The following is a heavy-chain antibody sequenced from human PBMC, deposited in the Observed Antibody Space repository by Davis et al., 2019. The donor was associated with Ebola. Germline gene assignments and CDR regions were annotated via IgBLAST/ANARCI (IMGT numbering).Heavy chain of an antibody. V-gene: IGHV1-3*01. Sequence: AASVKVSCKASGYTFTSYAMHWVRQAPGQRLEWMGWINAGNGNTKYSQKFQGRVTITRDTSASTAYMELSSLRSEDTAVYYCARESSSSSWFPFDYWGQGTLVTVSS. J-gene: IGHJ4*02. D-gene: IGHD6-13*01. CDR1: GYTFTSYA. CDR2: INAGNGNT. CDR3: ARESSSSSWFPFDY.